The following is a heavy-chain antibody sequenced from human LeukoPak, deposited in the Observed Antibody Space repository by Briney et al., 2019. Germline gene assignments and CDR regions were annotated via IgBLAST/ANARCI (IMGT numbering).Heavy chain of an antibody. V-gene: IGHV4-31*03. CDR3: ARDARGYRRPLDN. D-gene: IGHD5-18*01. Sequence: SETLSLTCTVSGVSISGSSYYWGWIRQPPGKGLEWIGYIYHSGSTYYNPSLKSRVTISVDTSKNQFSLKLSSVTAADTAVYYCARDARGYRRPLDNWGQGTLVTVSS. CDR2: IYHSGST. J-gene: IGHJ4*02. CDR1: GVSISGSSYY.